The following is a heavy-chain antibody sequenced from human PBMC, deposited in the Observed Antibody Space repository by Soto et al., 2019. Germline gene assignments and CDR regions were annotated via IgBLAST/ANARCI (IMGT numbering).Heavy chain of an antibody. J-gene: IGHJ6*02. CDR1: GFTFDDYA. V-gene: IGHV3-9*01. Sequence: PGGSLRLSCAASGFTFDDYAMHWVRQAPGKGLEWVSGISWNSGSIGYADSVKGRFTISRDNAKNSLYLQMNSLRAEDTALYYCAKDKSLHGMDVWGQGTTVTVSS. CDR3: AKDKSLHGMDV. CDR2: ISWNSGSI.